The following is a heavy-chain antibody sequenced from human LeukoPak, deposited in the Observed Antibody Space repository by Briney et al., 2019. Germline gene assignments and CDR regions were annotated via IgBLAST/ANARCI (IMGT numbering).Heavy chain of an antibody. V-gene: IGHV3-33*01. J-gene: IGHJ4*02. CDR1: GFTFSSYG. CDR3: ARGLKGTYGDFDY. CDR2: IWYDGSNK. D-gene: IGHD4-17*01. Sequence: GGSLRLSCAASGFTFSSYGMHWFRQAPGKGLEWVAVIWYDGSNKYYAYSVKGRFTISRDNSKNTLYLQMNSLRAEDTAVYYCARGLKGTYGDFDYWGQGTLVTVSS.